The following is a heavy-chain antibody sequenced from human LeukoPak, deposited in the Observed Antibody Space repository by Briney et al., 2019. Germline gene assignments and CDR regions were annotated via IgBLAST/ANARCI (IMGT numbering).Heavy chain of an antibody. J-gene: IGHJ4*02. CDR3: ARDNGDYGDFEY. CDR2: INPNSGGT. CDR1: GYTFTGYY. V-gene: IGHV1-2*02. Sequence: ASVKVSCKASGYTFTGYYMHWVRQAPGQGLEWMGWINPNSGGTNYSQKFQGRVSMTMDTSISTAYMKLSRLRSDDTAVYYCARDNGDYGDFEYWGQGTLVTVSS. D-gene: IGHD4-17*01.